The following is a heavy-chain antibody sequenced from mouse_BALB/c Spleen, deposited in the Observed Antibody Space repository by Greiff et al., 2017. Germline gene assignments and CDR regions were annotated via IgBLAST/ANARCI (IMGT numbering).Heavy chain of an antibody. D-gene: IGHD2-3*01. CDR3: ARRWLLRLDY. J-gene: IGHJ2*01. V-gene: IGHV1-54*01. Sequence: QVQLQQSGAELVRPGTSVKVSCKASGYAFTNYLIEWVKQRPGQGLEWIGVINPGGGGTNYNEKFKGKATLTADKSSSTAYMQLSSLTSDDSAVYFCARRWLLRLDYWGQGTTLTVSS. CDR2: INPGGGGT. CDR1: GYAFTNYL.